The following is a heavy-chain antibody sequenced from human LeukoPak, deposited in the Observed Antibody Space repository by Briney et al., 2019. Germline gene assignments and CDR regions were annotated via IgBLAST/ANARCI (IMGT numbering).Heavy chain of an antibody. CDR2: INPSGGST. CDR1: GYTFTGYY. J-gene: IGHJ4*02. CDR3: ARSGGQQTDFDY. Sequence: GASVKVSCKASGYTFTGYYIHWVRQAPGQGLEWLGIINPSGGSTSYAQKFQGRVTMTRDMSTSTVYMELSSLRSEDTAVYYCARSGGQQTDFDYWGQGTLVTVSS. D-gene: IGHD6-13*01. V-gene: IGHV1-46*01.